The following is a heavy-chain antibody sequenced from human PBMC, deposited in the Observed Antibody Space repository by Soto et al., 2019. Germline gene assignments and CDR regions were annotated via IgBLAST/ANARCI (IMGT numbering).Heavy chain of an antibody. Sequence: VQLLESGGDLVQQGGSLRLSCAASGFTFSLYAMTWVRQAPGKGLEWVSSMSGSAGGLSASGGSTYYADSVKGRVAISRDNSKNTLYLQMNSLRVEDTALYYCARVGGGARPYYSLDVWGQGTTVTVSS. D-gene: IGHD3-16*01. CDR3: ARVGGGARPYYSLDV. CDR2: LSASGGST. CDR1: GFTFSLYA. V-gene: IGHV3-23*01. J-gene: IGHJ6*02.